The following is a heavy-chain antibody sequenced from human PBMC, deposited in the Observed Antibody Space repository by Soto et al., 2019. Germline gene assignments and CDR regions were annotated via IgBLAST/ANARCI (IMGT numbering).Heavy chain of an antibody. Sequence: EVQLVESGGGLVQPGRSLRLSCAASGFTFDDYAMHWVRQAPGKGLEWVSGISWNSGSIGYADSVKGRFTISSDNAKNSLYLQLNCLTAEDTPLYYSAKDISVPASITGRRYFDYWGQGTLVTVSS. V-gene: IGHV3-9*01. CDR3: AKDISVPASITGRRYFDY. CDR1: GFTFDDYA. D-gene: IGHD2-2*01. J-gene: IGHJ4*02. CDR2: ISWNSGSI.